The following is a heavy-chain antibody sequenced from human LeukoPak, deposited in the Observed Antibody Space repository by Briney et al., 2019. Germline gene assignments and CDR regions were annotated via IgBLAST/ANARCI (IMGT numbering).Heavy chain of an antibody. V-gene: IGHV4-61*02. J-gene: IGHJ4*02. CDR2: IYTSGST. D-gene: IGHD3-22*01. CDR1: GGSISSGSYY. CDR3: ARGAIVVRD. Sequence: SQTLSLTCTVSGGSISSGSYYWSWIRQPAGKGLEWIGRIYTSGSTNYNPSLKSRVTISVDTSKNQFSLKLSSVTAADTAVYYCARGAIVVRDWGQGTLVTVSS.